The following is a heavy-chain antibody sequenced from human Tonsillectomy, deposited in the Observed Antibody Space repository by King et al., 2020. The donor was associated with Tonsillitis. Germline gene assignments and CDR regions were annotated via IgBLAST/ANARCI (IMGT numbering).Heavy chain of an antibody. CDR3: ARTGYYDTSGYYSA. J-gene: IGHJ5*02. V-gene: IGHV4-59*11. CDR2: ISNTGSP. Sequence: QLQESGPGLVKPSETLSLTCTVSGDSISSHYWSWIRQPPGKGLEWIDFISNTGSPYYNPSLQSRFSMSVDTSKNQFILKMTSVTAADTAVYYCARTGYYDTSGYYSAWGQGALVTVSS. D-gene: IGHD3-22*01. CDR1: GDSISSHY.